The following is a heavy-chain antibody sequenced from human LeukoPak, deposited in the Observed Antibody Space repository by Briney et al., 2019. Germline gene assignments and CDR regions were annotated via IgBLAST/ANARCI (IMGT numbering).Heavy chain of an antibody. CDR1: GYTFTGYY. V-gene: IGHV1-2*02. CDR3: ARGTTGIAAAGMKYNWFDP. Sequence: ASVKVSCKASGYTFTGYYMHWVRQAPGQGLGWMGWINPDSGGTNYAQKFQGRVTMTRDTSISTAYMELSRLRSDDTAVYYCARGTTGIAAAGMKYNWFDPWGQGTLVTVSS. CDR2: INPDSGGT. J-gene: IGHJ5*02. D-gene: IGHD6-13*01.